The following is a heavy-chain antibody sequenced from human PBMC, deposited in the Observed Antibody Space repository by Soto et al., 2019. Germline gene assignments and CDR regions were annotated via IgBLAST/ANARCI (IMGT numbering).Heavy chain of an antibody. V-gene: IGHV4-30-4*01. CDR2: IYLTGTT. D-gene: IGHD5-18*01. Sequence: TLSLTCTVSGASISIGDYFWSWVRQPRGKGLEWIGYIYLTGTTYYNPSLQSRVDMSVDLSKKQFSLRLSSVTAADTAVYYCAWTGNSDGFLGFFQEWGQGKLVTVSS. CDR1: GASISIGDYF. J-gene: IGHJ1*01. CDR3: AWTGNSDGFLGFFQE.